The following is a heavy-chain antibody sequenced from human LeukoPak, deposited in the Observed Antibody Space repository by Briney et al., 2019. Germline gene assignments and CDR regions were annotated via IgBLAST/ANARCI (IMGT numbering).Heavy chain of an antibody. J-gene: IGHJ4*02. CDR1: GFTFSSYW. Sequence: GGSLRLSCAASGFTFSSYWMHWVRQTPGEGLVWVAHISNDGSSTGYADSLKGQFTISRDNAKDTLYLQMNSLRVEDTAVYYCARRVFGGIDYWGQGTLVTVSS. D-gene: IGHD3-3*01. CDR3: ARRVFGGIDY. CDR2: ISNDGSST. V-gene: IGHV3-74*01.